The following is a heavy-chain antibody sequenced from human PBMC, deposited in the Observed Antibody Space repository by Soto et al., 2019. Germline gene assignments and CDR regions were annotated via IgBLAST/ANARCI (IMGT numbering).Heavy chain of an antibody. J-gene: IGHJ6*02. Sequence: GASVKVSCKASGYTFTGYYMHWLRQSAGQGLEWMGWINPNSGGTNYAQKFQGRVTMTRDTSISTAYMELSRLRSDDTAVYYCARETGATRHYYYGMDVWGQGTTVTVSS. CDR3: ARETGATRHYYYGMDV. D-gene: IGHD1-26*01. V-gene: IGHV1-2*02. CDR1: GYTFTGYY. CDR2: INPNSGGT.